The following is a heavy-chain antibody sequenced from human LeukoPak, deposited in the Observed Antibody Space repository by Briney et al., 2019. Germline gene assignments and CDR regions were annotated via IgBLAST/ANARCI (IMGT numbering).Heavy chain of an antibody. J-gene: IGHJ4*02. Sequence: ASVTVSCKASGYTFTGYYMHWVRQAPGQGLEWMGWINPNSGGTNYAQKFQGRVTMTRDTSISTAYMELSRLRSDDTAVYYCLGQWLGSDYWGQGTLVTVSS. CDR2: INPNSGGT. D-gene: IGHD6-19*01. CDR1: GYTFTGYY. V-gene: IGHV1-2*02. CDR3: LGQWLGSDY.